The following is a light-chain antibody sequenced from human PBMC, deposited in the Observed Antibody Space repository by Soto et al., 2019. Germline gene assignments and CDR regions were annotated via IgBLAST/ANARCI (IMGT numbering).Light chain of an antibody. V-gene: IGKV1-39*01. CDR3: QQANSFPLT. CDR1: QSISRF. CDR2: ATS. J-gene: IGKJ4*01. Sequence: DIQMTQSPSSLSASVGDRVAITCRASQSISRFLNWYQQEPGKAPKLLISATSRLHSGVPSRFSGSGSGTDFTLTISSLQPEDFATYYCQQANSFPLTFGGGTKVDIK.